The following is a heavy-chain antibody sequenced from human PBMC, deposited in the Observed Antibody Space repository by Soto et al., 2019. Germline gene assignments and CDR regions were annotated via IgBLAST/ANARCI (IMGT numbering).Heavy chain of an antibody. CDR3: AIERTYQLSGEDARDI. Sequence: PETLSHTNTVSGGSISNYNWNWIRQSAGKGLEWIGRIYSSGRTNYNPSLKSRVTMSVDTSKNQISLRLSSATAADTAMYYWAIERTYQLSGEDARDIWGRGTMV. CDR1: GGSISNYN. CDR2: IYSSGRT. J-gene: IGHJ3*02. D-gene: IGHD2-2*01. V-gene: IGHV4-4*07.